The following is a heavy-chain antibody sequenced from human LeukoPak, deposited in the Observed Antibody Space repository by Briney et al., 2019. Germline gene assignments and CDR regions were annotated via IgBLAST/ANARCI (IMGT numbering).Heavy chain of an antibody. D-gene: IGHD5-24*01. CDR3: ASPQYYFDY. CDR2: ISSSGSTT. CDR1: GFTFSTYE. V-gene: IGHV3-48*03. Sequence: GGSLRLSCAASGFTFSTYEMNWVAQAPGKGLEWFSHISSSGSTTYYADSVKGRFTISRDNAKNSLYLQMNSLRAEDTAVYYCASPQYYFDYWGQGTLVTVSS. J-gene: IGHJ4*02.